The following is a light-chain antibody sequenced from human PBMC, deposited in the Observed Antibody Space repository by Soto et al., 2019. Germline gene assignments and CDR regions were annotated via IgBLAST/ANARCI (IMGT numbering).Light chain of an antibody. V-gene: IGKV3-11*01. CDR3: QQRSNWSFT. J-gene: IGKJ3*01. CDR2: DAS. CDR1: QSVSSY. Sequence: EIVLKQSPATLSLSPGERATLSCRASQSVSSYLAWYQQKPGQAPRLLIYDASNRATGIPARFSVSGSGTDFTLTISSLEPEDFAVYYCQQRSNWSFTFGPGTKVYIK.